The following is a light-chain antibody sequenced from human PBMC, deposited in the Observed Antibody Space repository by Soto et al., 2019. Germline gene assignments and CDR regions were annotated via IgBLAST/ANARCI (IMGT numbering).Light chain of an antibody. V-gene: IGKV1-5*03. Sequence: DIQMTQCPSTLSASFGDTVTITCRASQSVNTWLAWYQQKPGQAPKLLIYKASTLQSGVPSRFSGRGSGTEFTLTINSLQPDDFATYYCQQYNHWYSFGQGTKLEIK. CDR1: QSVNTW. CDR2: KAS. J-gene: IGKJ2*03. CDR3: QQYNHWYS.